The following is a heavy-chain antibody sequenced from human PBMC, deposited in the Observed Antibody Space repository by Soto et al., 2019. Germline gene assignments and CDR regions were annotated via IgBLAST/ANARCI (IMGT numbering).Heavy chain of an antibody. CDR1: GDSFTSGSHY. Sequence: SETLSLTCTVSGDSFTSGSHYWSWIRQPPGKGLEYIGYIFYSENTSYHPSLKSRVTISVDTSKNQFSLKLSSVTAADTALYYCARDWGTGFYQLDSWGQGTLVTVSS. J-gene: IGHJ4*02. D-gene: IGHD2-2*01. V-gene: IGHV4-61*01. CDR2: IFYSENT. CDR3: ARDWGTGFYQLDS.